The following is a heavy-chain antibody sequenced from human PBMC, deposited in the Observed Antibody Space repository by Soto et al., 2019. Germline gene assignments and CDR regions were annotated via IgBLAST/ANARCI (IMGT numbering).Heavy chain of an antibody. J-gene: IGHJ3*02. Sequence: GGSLRLSCAASGFTFSSYGMHWVRQAPGKGLEWVAVIWYDGSNKYYADSVKGRFTISRDNSKNTLYLQMNSLRAEDTAVYYCARDPRGYYDFWSGYYDAFDIWGQGTMVTVSS. CDR3: ARDPRGYYDFWSGYYDAFDI. CDR2: IWYDGSNK. V-gene: IGHV3-33*01. D-gene: IGHD3-3*01. CDR1: GFTFSSYG.